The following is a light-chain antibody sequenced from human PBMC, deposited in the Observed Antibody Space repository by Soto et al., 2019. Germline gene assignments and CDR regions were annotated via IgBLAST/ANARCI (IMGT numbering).Light chain of an antibody. CDR3: QEYRNDYGT. Sequence: DIQMTQSLATLAASVGDRVSITCRASQSIDTWLAWYQQKAGKAPNLLIYKASRLESGVPSRFSGSGSGTEFTLTISSLQPEDFGSYYCQEYRNDYGTFGQGTKVEMK. J-gene: IGKJ1*01. CDR2: KAS. V-gene: IGKV1-5*03. CDR1: QSIDTW.